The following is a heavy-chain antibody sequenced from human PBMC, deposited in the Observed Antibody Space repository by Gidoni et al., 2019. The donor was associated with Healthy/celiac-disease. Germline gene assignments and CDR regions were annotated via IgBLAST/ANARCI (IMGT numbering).Heavy chain of an antibody. CDR3: AREPSDYGIDY. CDR1: GYTFTSYG. CDR2: ISGYNGNT. D-gene: IGHD4-17*01. Sequence: QVQLVQSGAAVKKPGASVKVPCKASGYTFTSYGITWVRQAPGQGLEWMGRISGYNGNTNYARNLQGRVTMTTDTSTSTAFMELRSLGSDDTAFYYCAREPSDYGIDYWGQGTLVTVSS. V-gene: IGHV1-18*01. J-gene: IGHJ4*02.